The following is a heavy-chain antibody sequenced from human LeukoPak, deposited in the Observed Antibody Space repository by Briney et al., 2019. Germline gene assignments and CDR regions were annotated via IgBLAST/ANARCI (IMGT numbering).Heavy chain of an antibody. V-gene: IGHV3-23*01. Sequence: GGSLRLSCAASGFTFSSYAMSWVRQAPGKGLEWVLAISGSGGSTYYADSVKGRFTISRDNSKSTLYLQMNSLRAEDTAVYYCAKDKGLVGATIFDYWGQGILVTVSS. CDR3: AKDKGLVGATIFDY. CDR1: GFTFSSYA. J-gene: IGHJ4*02. D-gene: IGHD1-26*01. CDR2: ISGSGGST.